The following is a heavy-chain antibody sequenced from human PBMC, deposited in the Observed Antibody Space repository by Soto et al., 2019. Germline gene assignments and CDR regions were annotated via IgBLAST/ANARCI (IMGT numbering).Heavy chain of an antibody. Sequence: EVQLLESGGGLVQPGGSLRLSCAASGFTFSSYAMSWVRQAPGKGLEWVSAISGSGGSTYYADSVKGRFTISRDNSKNTLYLQMNSLRAEDTAVYYCAKDPRIPITIFGVVTPYWGQGTLVSVSP. J-gene: IGHJ4*02. CDR2: ISGSGGST. CDR1: GFTFSSYA. D-gene: IGHD3-3*01. V-gene: IGHV3-23*01. CDR3: AKDPRIPITIFGVVTPY.